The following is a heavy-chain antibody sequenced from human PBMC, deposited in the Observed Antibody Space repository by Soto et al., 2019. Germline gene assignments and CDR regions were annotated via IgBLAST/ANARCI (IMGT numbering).Heavy chain of an antibody. V-gene: IGHV6-1*01. D-gene: IGHD6-13*01. CDR2: TYYRSKWYN. J-gene: IGHJ6*02. CDR1: GDSVSSNSAA. CDR3: ARSPPAAGTGLYYYYDMDV. Sequence: SQTLSLTCVISGDSVSSNSAAWNWIRQSPSRGLEWLGRTYYRSKWYNDYAVSVKSRITINPDTSKNQFSLQLNSVTPEDTAVYYCARSPPAAGTGLYYYYDMDVWGQGTTVTVSS.